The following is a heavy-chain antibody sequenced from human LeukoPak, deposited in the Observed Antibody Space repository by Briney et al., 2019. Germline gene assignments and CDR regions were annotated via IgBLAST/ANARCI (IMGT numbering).Heavy chain of an antibody. CDR1: GYTFTLDY. Sequence: GGSVKVSCKASGYTFTLDYMHCVRQAPGQGLEWMGIINPSGGSTTYAQKFQGRVTMTRDTSTSTVYMELSSLRSEDTAVYYCARDYGGNPSLFDYWGEGTLVTVCS. CDR3: ARDYGGNPSLFDY. CDR2: INPSGGST. V-gene: IGHV1-46*01. D-gene: IGHD4-23*01. J-gene: IGHJ4*02.